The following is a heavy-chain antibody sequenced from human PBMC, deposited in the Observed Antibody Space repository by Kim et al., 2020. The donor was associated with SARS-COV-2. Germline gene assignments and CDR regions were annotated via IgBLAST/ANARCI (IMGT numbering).Heavy chain of an antibody. D-gene: IGHD6-19*01. CDR2: IKEDGSLR. J-gene: IGHJ5*02. CDR1: GFTFNRYW. Sequence: ASGFTFNRYWMGWVRQAPGKGLEWVANIKEDGSLRGYVDSVKGRATISRDNAKNLVFLQMNSLTVDDTAVYYCAREQWGEANPWGQGTLV. CDR3: AREQWGEANP. V-gene: IGHV3-7*01.